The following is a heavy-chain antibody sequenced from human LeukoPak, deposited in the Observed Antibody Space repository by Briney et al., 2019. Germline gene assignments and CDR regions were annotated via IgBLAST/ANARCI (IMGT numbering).Heavy chain of an antibody. CDR2: IRYDGSNK. V-gene: IGHV3-30*02. Sequence: GGSLRLSCAASGFTFSSYGMHWVRQAPGKGLEWVAFIRYDGSNKYYADSVKGRLTVSRDNSKNTLYLQMNSLRAEDTAVYYCAEITIFGVVEDYWGQGTLVTVSS. J-gene: IGHJ4*02. D-gene: IGHD3-3*01. CDR1: GFTFSSYG. CDR3: AEITIFGVVEDY.